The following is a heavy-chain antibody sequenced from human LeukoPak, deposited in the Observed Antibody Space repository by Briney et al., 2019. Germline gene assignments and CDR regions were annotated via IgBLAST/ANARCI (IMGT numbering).Heavy chain of an antibody. V-gene: IGHV3-23*01. CDR3: ATTRYYYDSSGYSNFDY. J-gene: IGHJ4*02. Sequence: GGSLRLSCAASGFTFSSYAMNWVRQAPGKGLEWVSAISGSGGSTYYADSVKGRFTISRDYSKNTLYLQMNSLRAEDTAVYYCATTRYYYDSSGYSNFDYWGQGTLVTVSS. D-gene: IGHD3-22*01. CDR1: GFTFSSYA. CDR2: ISGSGGST.